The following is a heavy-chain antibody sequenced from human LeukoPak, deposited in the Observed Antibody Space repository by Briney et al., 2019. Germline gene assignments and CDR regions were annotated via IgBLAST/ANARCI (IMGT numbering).Heavy chain of an antibody. Sequence: GGSLRLSCAASGFTFSSYWMSWVRQAPGKGLEWVANVKEDGREKYYVDSVKGRFTISRDNGKNALYLQMNSLRAEDAAVYYCAKDPDLGATVIGAFDIWGQGTMVTVSS. D-gene: IGHD1-26*01. CDR3: AKDPDLGATVIGAFDI. CDR2: VKEDGREK. V-gene: IGHV3-7*01. CDR1: GFTFSSYW. J-gene: IGHJ3*02.